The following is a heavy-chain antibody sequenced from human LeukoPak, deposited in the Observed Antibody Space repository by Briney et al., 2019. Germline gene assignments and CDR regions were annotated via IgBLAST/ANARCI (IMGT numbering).Heavy chain of an antibody. J-gene: IGHJ6*03. Sequence: PSETLSLTCTVSGGSISSYYWSWIRQPPGKGLEWIGCIYTSGSTNYNPSLKSRVTISVDTSKNQFSLKLSSVTAADTAVYYCARALAVAGERDYYYYYMDVWGKGTTVTISS. D-gene: IGHD6-19*01. CDR3: ARALAVAGERDYYYYYMDV. CDR2: IYTSGST. V-gene: IGHV4-4*08. CDR1: GGSISSYY.